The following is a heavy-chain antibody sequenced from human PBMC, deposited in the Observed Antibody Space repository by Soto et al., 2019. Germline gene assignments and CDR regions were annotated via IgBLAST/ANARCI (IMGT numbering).Heavy chain of an antibody. CDR1: GFTFSSYA. Sequence: QVQLVESGGGVVQPGRSLRLSCAASGFTFSSYAMHWVRQAPGKGLEWVAVISYDGSNKYYADSVKGRFTISRDNSKNTLYLQMNSLRAEDTAVYYCARESGGARYYYGMDVWGQGTTVTVSS. D-gene: IGHD3-10*01. V-gene: IGHV3-30-3*01. J-gene: IGHJ6*02. CDR2: ISYDGSNK. CDR3: ARESGGARYYYGMDV.